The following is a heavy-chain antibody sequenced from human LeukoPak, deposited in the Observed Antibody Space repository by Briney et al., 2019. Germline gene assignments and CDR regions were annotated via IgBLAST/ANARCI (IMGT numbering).Heavy chain of an antibody. CDR2: ISSSSSYI. Sequence: GGSLRLSCAASGFTFSSYNMNWVRQAPGKGLEWVSSISSSSSYIYYADSVKGRFTISRDNSKNTLYLQMNSLIPEDTAVYYCARQYISGQWYFDYWGQGTLVTVSS. D-gene: IGHD5-18*01. CDR3: ARQYISGQWYFDY. CDR1: GFTFSSYN. V-gene: IGHV3-21*01. J-gene: IGHJ4*02.